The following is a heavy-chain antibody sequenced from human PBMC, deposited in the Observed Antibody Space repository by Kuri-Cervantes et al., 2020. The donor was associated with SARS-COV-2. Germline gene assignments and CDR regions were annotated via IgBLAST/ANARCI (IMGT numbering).Heavy chain of an antibody. CDR1: GFTFDDYA. D-gene: IGHD3-10*01. Sequence: GGSLRLSCAASGFTFDDYAMHWVRQAPGKGLEWVSGISWNSGSIGYADSVKGRFTISRDNAKNSLYLQMNSLRAEDTALYYCAKDISAGGGYYYYMDVWGKGTTVTVSS. CDR2: ISWNSGSI. V-gene: IGHV3-9*01. J-gene: IGHJ6*03. CDR3: AKDISAGGGYYYYMDV.